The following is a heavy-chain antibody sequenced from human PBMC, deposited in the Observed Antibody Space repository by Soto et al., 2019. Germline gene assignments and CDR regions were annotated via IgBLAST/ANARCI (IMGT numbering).Heavy chain of an antibody. CDR2: INPSGGST. V-gene: IGHV1-46*01. CDR3: ARDPLSGGSSSIKYYYGMDV. J-gene: IGHJ6*04. CDR1: GYTFTSYY. D-gene: IGHD2-15*01. Sequence: ASVKVSCKASGYTFTSYYMHWVRQAPGQGLEWMGIINPSGGSTSYAQKFQGRVTMTRDTSTSTVYMELSSLRSEDTAVYYCARDPLSGGSSSIKYYYGMDVWGKGTTVTVAS.